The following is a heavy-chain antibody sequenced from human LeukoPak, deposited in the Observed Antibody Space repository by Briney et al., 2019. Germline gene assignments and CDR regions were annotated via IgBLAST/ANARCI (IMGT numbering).Heavy chain of an antibody. Sequence: GGSLRLSCVVSGFTFSSYWMHWVRQAPGKGLVWVSHISSDGSSTNYADSVKGRFTISRDNAKNTLYLQMHSLRAEDTAVYYCIAADVSPGEDYWGQGTLVTVSS. CDR2: ISSDGSST. J-gene: IGHJ4*02. CDR1: GFTFSSYW. V-gene: IGHV3-74*01. D-gene: IGHD6-13*01. CDR3: IAADVSPGEDY.